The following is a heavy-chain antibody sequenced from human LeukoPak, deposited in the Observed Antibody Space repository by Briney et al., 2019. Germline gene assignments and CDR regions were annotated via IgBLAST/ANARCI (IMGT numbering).Heavy chain of an antibody. J-gene: IGHJ4*02. D-gene: IGHD3-22*01. CDR3: ARAVGYYDSRAPGY. CDR1: GFTFSSYA. CDR2: ISYDGSNK. V-gene: IGHV3-30-3*01. Sequence: GGSLRLSCAASGFTFSSYAMHWVRQAPGKGLEWVAVISYDGSNKYYADSVKGRFTISRDNPKNTLYLQMNSLRAEDTAVYYCARAVGYYDSRAPGYWGQGTLVTVSS.